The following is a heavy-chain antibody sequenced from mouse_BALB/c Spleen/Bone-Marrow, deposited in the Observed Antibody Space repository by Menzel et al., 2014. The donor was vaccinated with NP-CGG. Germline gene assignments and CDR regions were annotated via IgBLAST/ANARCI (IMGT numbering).Heavy chain of an antibody. Sequence: EVQRVESGGGLVQPGGSLRLSCTTSGFTFTDYYMSWVRQPPGKALEWLAFIRNKAYGYTTEYSASVRGRFTISRDNFQSILYLQMNTLRAEDSATYYCARFPMDYWGQGTSVTVSS. CDR3: ARFPMDY. V-gene: IGHV7-3*02. CDR1: GFTFTDYY. J-gene: IGHJ4*01. CDR2: IRNKAYGYTT.